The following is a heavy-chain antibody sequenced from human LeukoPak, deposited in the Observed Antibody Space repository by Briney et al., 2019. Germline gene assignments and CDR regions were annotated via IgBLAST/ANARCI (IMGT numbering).Heavy chain of an antibody. Sequence: PGGSLRLSCAASRLTFSSYSMNWVRQAPGKGLEWISYISSGSSTIYYADSVKGRFTISRDNAKNSLSLQMNSLRVEDMAIYYCARVRGYSGSGTFWYFDLWGRGTLVTVSS. CDR3: ARVRGYSGSGTFWYFDL. CDR1: RLTFSSYS. J-gene: IGHJ2*01. CDR2: ISSGSSTI. V-gene: IGHV3-48*01. D-gene: IGHD3-10*01.